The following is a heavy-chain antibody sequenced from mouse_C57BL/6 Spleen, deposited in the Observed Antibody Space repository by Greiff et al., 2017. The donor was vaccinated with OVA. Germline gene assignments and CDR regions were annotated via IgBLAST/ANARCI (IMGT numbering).Heavy chain of an antibody. Sequence: EVQLQQSGPELVKPGASVKISCKASGYTFTDYYMNWVKQSHGKSLEWIGDINPNNGGTSYNQKFKGKATLTVDKSSSTAYMELRSLTSEDSAVYYCARGRGNFDYWGQGTTLTVSS. CDR3: ARGRGNFDY. V-gene: IGHV1-26*01. J-gene: IGHJ2*01. CDR2: INPNNGGT. CDR1: GYTFTDYY.